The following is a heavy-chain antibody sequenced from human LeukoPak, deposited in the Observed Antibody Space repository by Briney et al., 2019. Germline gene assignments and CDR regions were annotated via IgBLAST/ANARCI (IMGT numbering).Heavy chain of an antibody. CDR3: ARGPGSRITIFGVVIGESKKRGFDP. CDR2: INHSGST. D-gene: IGHD3-3*01. J-gene: IGHJ5*02. V-gene: IGHV4-34*01. Sequence: SETLSLTCAVYGGSFSGYYWSWIRQPPGKGLEWIGEINHSGSTNYNPSLKSRVTISVDTSKNQFSLKLSSVTAADTAVYYCARGPGSRITIFGVVIGESKKRGFDPWGQGTLVTVSS. CDR1: GGSFSGYY.